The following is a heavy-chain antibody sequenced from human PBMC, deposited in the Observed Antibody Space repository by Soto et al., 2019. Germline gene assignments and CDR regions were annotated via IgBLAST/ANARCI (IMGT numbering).Heavy chain of an antibody. J-gene: IGHJ6*02. Sequence: ASVKVSCKASGYTFTGYYMHWVRPVPGQGLEWMGWINPNSGDTKYVQEFQGRVTMTRDTSISTAYMELSRLRSDDTAVYYCASFVCSSSSCYLFYGMDVWGQGTTVTVSS. CDR1: GYTFTGYY. CDR3: ASFVCSSSSCYLFYGMDV. CDR2: INPNSGDT. V-gene: IGHV1-2*02. D-gene: IGHD2-15*01.